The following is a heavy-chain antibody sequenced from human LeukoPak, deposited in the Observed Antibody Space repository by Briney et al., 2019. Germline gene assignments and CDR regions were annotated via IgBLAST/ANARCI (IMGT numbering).Heavy chain of an antibody. CDR2: IYYSGST. D-gene: IGHD6-13*01. Sequence: SETLSLTCTVSGGSISSYCWSWIRQPPGKGLEWIGYIYYSGSTNYNPSLKSRVTISVDTSKNQFSLKLSSVTAADTAVYYCARRSSSWYTDDAFDIWGQGTMVTVSS. V-gene: IGHV4-59*08. CDR1: GGSISSYC. CDR3: ARRSSSWYTDDAFDI. J-gene: IGHJ3*02.